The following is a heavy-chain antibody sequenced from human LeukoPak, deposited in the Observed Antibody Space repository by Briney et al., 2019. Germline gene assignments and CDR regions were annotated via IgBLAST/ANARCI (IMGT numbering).Heavy chain of an antibody. CDR3: ARGPYDFWSGYYVGNYFDY. V-gene: IGHV1-69*13. CDR2: IIPIFGTA. Sequence: SVKVSCKASGGTFSSYAISWVRQAPGQGLEWMGGIIPIFGTANYAQKFQSRVTITADESTSTAYMELSSLRSEDTAVYYCARGPYDFWSGYYVGNYFDYWGQGTLVTVSS. D-gene: IGHD3-3*01. J-gene: IGHJ4*02. CDR1: GGTFSSYA.